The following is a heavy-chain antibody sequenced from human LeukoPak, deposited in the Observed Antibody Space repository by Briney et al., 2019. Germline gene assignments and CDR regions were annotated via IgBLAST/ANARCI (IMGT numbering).Heavy chain of an antibody. J-gene: IGHJ4*02. CDR2: INHSGST. V-gene: IGHV4-34*01. CDR3: ARDGYSGNDGL. Sequence: PSETLSLTCAVYGGSFSGYYWSWIRQPPGKGLEWIGEINHSGSTNYNPSLKSRVTISVDTSRNQFSLKLSSVTAADTAVYYCARDGYSGNDGLWGQGTLVTVSS. D-gene: IGHD5-12*01. CDR1: GGSFSGYY.